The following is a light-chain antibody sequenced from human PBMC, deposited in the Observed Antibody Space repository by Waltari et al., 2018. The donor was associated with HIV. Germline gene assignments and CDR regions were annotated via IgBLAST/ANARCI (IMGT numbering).Light chain of an antibody. CDR2: AAS. CDR3: LQDYNYPWT. J-gene: IGKJ1*01. CDR1: QGIRND. V-gene: IGKV1-6*01. Sequence: ALQMTQSPSSLSASVGDRVTITCRASQGIRNDLGWYQQKPGKAPKLLIYAASSLHSGVPSRFSGFGSGTDFTLTISNLQPEDFATYYCLQDYNYPWTFGQGTRVEIK.